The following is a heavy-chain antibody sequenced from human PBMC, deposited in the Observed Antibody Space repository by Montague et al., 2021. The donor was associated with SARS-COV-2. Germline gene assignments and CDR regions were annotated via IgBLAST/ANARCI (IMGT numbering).Heavy chain of an antibody. V-gene: IGHV3-30*03. J-gene: IGHJ4*02. Sequence: SLRLSCAASGFTFSNYVMHWVRQAPGKGLEWVAVISTDGSVYDYLDSVKGRFTISRDNPKNTLYLQMNSLRAEDTAVYYCARGTVGAAGFGYSGQGTLVTVSS. CDR1: GFTFSNYV. CDR3: ARGTVGAAGFGY. CDR2: ISTDGSVY. D-gene: IGHD6-13*01.